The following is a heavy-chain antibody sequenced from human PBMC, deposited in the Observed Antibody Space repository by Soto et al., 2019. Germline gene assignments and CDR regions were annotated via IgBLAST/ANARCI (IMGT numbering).Heavy chain of an antibody. J-gene: IGHJ4*02. D-gene: IGHD3-10*02. CDR1: GFTFRTYG. CDR2: IWHDGSNQ. CDR3: ARDRTDTCFAT. V-gene: IGHV3-33*01. Sequence: QVQLVESGGGVVQTGRSLRLSCAASGFTFRTYGMHWVRQAPGKGLEWVAVIWHDGSNQYYGDSVKGRFIISRDNSKNTLYLQMNSVRADDAAIYYCARDRTDTCFATWGQGTLVTVSS.